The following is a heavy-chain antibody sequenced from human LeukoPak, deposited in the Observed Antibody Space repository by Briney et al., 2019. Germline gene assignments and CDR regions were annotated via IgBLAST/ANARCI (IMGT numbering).Heavy chain of an antibody. CDR3: AKRRAELMGVATIDD. Sequence: GGSLRLSCAASGLTFSSYGMHWVRQAPGKGLEWVAVISYDGSNKYYADSVKGRFTISRDNSKNTLYLQMNSLRVEDTAVYYCAKRRAELMGVATIDDWGQGTLVTVSS. J-gene: IGHJ4*02. D-gene: IGHD5-12*01. CDR1: GLTFSSYG. V-gene: IGHV3-30*18. CDR2: ISYDGSNK.